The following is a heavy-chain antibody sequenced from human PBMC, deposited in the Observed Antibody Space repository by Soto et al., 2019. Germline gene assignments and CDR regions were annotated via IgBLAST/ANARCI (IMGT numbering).Heavy chain of an antibody. Sequence: QVQLVQSGADVTKPGASVKVSCKTSGYNFIENAVHWVRQTPGQGLEWMGWINCDNGNTKYSRKMQGRLTISRDKSATTVYMELSALTSEDTAVYFCARDDVGSAWPYWGQGSLVSVSS. V-gene: IGHV1-3*01. D-gene: IGHD6-19*01. J-gene: IGHJ4*02. CDR2: INCDNGNT. CDR1: GYNFIENA. CDR3: ARDDVGSAWPY.